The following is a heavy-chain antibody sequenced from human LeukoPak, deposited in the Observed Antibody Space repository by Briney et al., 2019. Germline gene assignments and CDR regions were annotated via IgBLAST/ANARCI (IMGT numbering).Heavy chain of an antibody. CDR2: INPNNGGT. J-gene: IGHJ1*01. V-gene: IGHV1-2*02. D-gene: IGHD3-22*01. Sequence: ASVKVSCKASGYTFTGYYMHWVRQAPGQGLEWMGWINPNNGGTDYAQKFEGRVTMTRDTAISTAYMELSRLRSDDTAEYYCARALYYDSSGYYSSSYYYFQHWGQGTLVTVSS. CDR1: GYTFTGYY. CDR3: ARALYYDSSGYYSSSYYYFQH.